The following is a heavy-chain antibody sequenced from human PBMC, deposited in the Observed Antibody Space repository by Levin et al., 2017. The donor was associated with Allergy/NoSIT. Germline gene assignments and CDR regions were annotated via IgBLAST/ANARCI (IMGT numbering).Heavy chain of an antibody. Sequence: SETLSLTCAVYGGSFSGYYWSWIRQPPGKGLEWIGEINHSGSTNYNPSLKSRVTISVDTSKNQFSLKLSSVTAADTAVYYCARGHRNYYGSGSYYNRVVPRSYYYYMDVWGKGTTVTVSS. D-gene: IGHD3-10*01. V-gene: IGHV4-34*01. CDR3: ARGHRNYYGSGSYYNRVVPRSYYYYMDV. J-gene: IGHJ6*03. CDR2: INHSGST. CDR1: GGSFSGYY.